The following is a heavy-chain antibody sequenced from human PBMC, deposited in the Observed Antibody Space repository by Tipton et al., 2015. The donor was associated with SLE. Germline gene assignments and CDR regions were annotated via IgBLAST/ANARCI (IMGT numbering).Heavy chain of an antibody. CDR2: ISYDGSNK. V-gene: IGHV3-30*19. Sequence: RSLRLSCAASGFTFSHYGMHWVRQAPGKGLEWVAVISYDGSNKYYADSVKGRFTISRDNSKNTLYLQMNSLRAEDTGIYFCARDSSYIRSVDYWGRGVLVTVSS. D-gene: IGHD6-6*01. CDR3: ARDSSYIRSVDY. CDR1: GFTFSHYG. J-gene: IGHJ4*02.